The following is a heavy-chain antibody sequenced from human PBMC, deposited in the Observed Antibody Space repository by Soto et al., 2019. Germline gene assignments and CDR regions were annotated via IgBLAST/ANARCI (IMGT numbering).Heavy chain of an antibody. V-gene: IGHV4-61*01. D-gene: IGHD3-10*01. Sequence: SETLSLTCTVSGASLRIGSYYWSWIRQPPGKGLEWIGYISHSGRTNYDPSLKSRLTMSVDTSQNQFSLQLNSVTAADTAVYYCSYGSSFDYWGQGTLVTGS. J-gene: IGHJ4*02. CDR2: ISHSGRT. CDR3: SYGSSFDY. CDR1: GASLRIGSYY.